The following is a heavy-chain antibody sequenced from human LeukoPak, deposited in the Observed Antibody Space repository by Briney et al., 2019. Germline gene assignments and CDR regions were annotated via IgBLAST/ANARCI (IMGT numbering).Heavy chain of an antibody. CDR2: INPNSGGT. CDR3: ARGHDYGDPFFDY. Sequence: ASVKVSCKASGYTFTGYYMHWVRQAPGQGLEWMGWINPNSGGTDYAQKFQGRVTMTRDTSISTAYMELSRLRSDDTAVYYCARGHDYGDPFFDYWGQGTLVTVPS. D-gene: IGHD4-17*01. J-gene: IGHJ4*02. V-gene: IGHV1-2*02. CDR1: GYTFTGYY.